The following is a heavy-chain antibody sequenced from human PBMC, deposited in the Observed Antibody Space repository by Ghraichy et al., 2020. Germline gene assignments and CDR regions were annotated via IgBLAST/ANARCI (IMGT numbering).Heavy chain of an antibody. J-gene: IGHJ4*02. Sequence: ASVKVSCKASGYTFTSYGISWVRQAPGQGLEWMGWISAYNGNTNYAQKLQGRVTMTTDTSTSTAYMELRSLRSDDTAVYYCARDGGGWGFGEYQSGHYWGQGTLVTVSS. V-gene: IGHV1-18*04. CDR2: ISAYNGNT. D-gene: IGHD3-10*01. CDR3: ARDGGGWGFGEYQSGHY. CDR1: GYTFTSYG.